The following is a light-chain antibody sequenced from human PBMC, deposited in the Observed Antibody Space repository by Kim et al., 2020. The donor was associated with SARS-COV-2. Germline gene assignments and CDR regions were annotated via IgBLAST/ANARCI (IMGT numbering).Light chain of an antibody. CDR3: QQTYSIPWT. J-gene: IGKJ1*01. CDR1: ESFTIY. V-gene: IGKV1-39*01. CDR2: AAS. Sequence: DIQMTQSPSSLSASVGDTVTITCRASESFTIYLNWYQQKPGKAPRLLIYAASTLQSGVPARFIGSGSVTDFTLTIFNLQPEDSATYYCQQTYSIPWTFGQGTKVDIK.